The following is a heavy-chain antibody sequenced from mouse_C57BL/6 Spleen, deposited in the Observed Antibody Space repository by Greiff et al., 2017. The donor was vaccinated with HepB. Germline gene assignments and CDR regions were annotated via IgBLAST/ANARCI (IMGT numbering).Heavy chain of an antibody. CDR2: ISYDGSN. Sequence: EVKLQESGPGLVKPSQSLSLTCSVTGYSITSGYYWNWIRQFPGNKLEWMGYISYDGSNNYNPSLKNRISITRDTSKNQFFLKLNSVTTEDTATYYCARVRDGYYVQGYWGQGTLVTVSA. J-gene: IGHJ3*01. D-gene: IGHD2-3*01. V-gene: IGHV3-6*01. CDR1: GYSITSGYY. CDR3: ARVRDGYYVQGY.